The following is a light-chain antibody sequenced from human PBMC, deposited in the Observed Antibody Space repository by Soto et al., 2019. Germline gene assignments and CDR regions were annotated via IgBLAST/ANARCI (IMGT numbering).Light chain of an antibody. Sequence: EIVLTQSPATLSLSPGDRATLSCRASQTLSTYVAWYQQKPGQAPRLLIYDASNRATGIPARFSGSGSGADFTLTISSLEPEDFAVYYCQQRYICPLTFGQGTKVEI. CDR1: QTLSTY. CDR2: DAS. V-gene: IGKV3-11*01. CDR3: QQRYICPLT. J-gene: IGKJ1*01.